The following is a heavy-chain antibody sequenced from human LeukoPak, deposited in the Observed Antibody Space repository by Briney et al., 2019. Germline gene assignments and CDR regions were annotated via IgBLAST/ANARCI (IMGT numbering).Heavy chain of an antibody. V-gene: IGHV4-61*02. Sequence: PSETLSLTCTVSGGSISSGSYYWSWIRQPAGKGLEWIGRIYTSGSTNYNPSLKSRVTISVDTSKNQFSLKLSSVTAADTAVYYCARGGIADTADAFDIWGQGTMVTVSS. CDR1: GGSISSGSYY. CDR3: ARGGIADTADAFDI. D-gene: IGHD6-13*01. CDR2: IYTSGST. J-gene: IGHJ3*02.